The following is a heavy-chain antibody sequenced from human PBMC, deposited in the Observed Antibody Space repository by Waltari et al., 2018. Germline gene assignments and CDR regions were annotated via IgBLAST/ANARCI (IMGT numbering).Heavy chain of an antibody. V-gene: IGHV4-34*01. Sequence: QVQLQQWGAGLLKPSETLSLTCAVYGGSFSGYYWSWIRQPPGKGLEWIGEINHSGSTNYNPSLKSRVTISVDTSKNQFSMKLSSVTAADTAVYYCARGHLRRRIGKAVAGTIDYWGQGTLVTVSS. CDR1: GGSFSGYY. D-gene: IGHD6-19*01. CDR3: ARGHLRRRIGKAVAGTIDY. CDR2: INHSGST. J-gene: IGHJ4*02.